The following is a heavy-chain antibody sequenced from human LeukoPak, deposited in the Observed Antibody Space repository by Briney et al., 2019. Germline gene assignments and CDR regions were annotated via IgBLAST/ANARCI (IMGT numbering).Heavy chain of an antibody. CDR2: IYYTGST. V-gene: IGHV4-39*07. Sequence: PSETQSLTCSVSGGSISSSDYYWSWIRQPPGKGLEWLGNIYYTGSTSYNPSLKSRVTLSVDTFKNQFSLHLSSVTAADTAVYYCARENYCTNGVCWAFDPWGQGTLVTVSS. D-gene: IGHD2-8*01. CDR3: ARENYCTNGVCWAFDP. J-gene: IGHJ5*02. CDR1: GGSISSSDYY.